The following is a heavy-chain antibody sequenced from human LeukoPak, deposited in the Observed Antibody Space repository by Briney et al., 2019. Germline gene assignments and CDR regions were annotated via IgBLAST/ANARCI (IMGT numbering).Heavy chain of an antibody. CDR2: INPNSGGT. V-gene: IGHV1-2*02. D-gene: IGHD5-12*01. CDR3: ASNGVPLGGDIYWFDP. Sequence: GASVKVSCKASRYTFTGYYMHWVRQAPGQGLEWMGWINPNSGGTNYAQKFQGRVTMTRDTSISTAYMELSRLRSDDTAVYYCASNGVPLGGDIYWFDPWGQGTLVTVSS. J-gene: IGHJ5*02. CDR1: RYTFTGYY.